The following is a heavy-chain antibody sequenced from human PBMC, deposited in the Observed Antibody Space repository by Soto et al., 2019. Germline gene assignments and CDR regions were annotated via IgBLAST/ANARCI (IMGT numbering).Heavy chain of an antibody. Sequence: EVQLVESGGGLVQTGGSLRLSCAASGFTFSTYWMHWFRQAPGKGLVWVSRINSGGGTTTYADSVKGRFTISRDNAKNTLYLQMNGLRAEDTAVYYCARWFTYGNFDYFAYWGQGTQVTVSS. CDR2: INSGGGTT. J-gene: IGHJ4*02. V-gene: IGHV3-74*01. CDR1: GFTFSTYW. CDR3: ARWFTYGNFDYFAY. D-gene: IGHD3-10*01.